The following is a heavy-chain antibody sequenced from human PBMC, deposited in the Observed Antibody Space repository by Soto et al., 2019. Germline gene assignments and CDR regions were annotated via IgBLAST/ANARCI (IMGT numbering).Heavy chain of an antibody. V-gene: IGHV3-30*04. J-gene: IGHJ4*02. CDR1: GFTFSSYA. CDR2: ISYDGSNK. Sequence: GGSLRLSCAASGFTFSSYAMHWVRQAPGKGLEWGAVISYDGSNKYYADSVKCRFTISRDNSKNTLYLQMNSLRAEDMAVYYCARSVVVSSVFDYWGQGTLVTVSS. D-gene: IGHD2-2*01. CDR3: ARSVVVSSVFDY.